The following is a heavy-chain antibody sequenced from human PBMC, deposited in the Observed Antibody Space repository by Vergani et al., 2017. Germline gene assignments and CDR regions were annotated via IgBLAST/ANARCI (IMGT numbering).Heavy chain of an antibody. CDR3: ARPAIVAGGAFDI. CDR1: GFTFSSYA. Sequence: EVQLLESGGGLVQPGGSLRLSCAASGFTFSSYAMSWVRQAPGKGLEWVSYISSSSSTIYYADSVKGRFTISRDNAKNSQYLQMNSLRDEDTAVYYCARPAIVAGGAFDIWGQGTMVTVSS. D-gene: IGHD2-21*01. V-gene: IGHV3-48*02. CDR2: ISSSSSTI. J-gene: IGHJ3*02.